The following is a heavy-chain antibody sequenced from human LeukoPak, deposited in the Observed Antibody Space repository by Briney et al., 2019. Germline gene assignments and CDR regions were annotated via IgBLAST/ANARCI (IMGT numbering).Heavy chain of an antibody. D-gene: IGHD5-18*01. J-gene: IGHJ6*03. CDR3: ARDGGYSYGYYYYYYMDV. CDR1: GGSISSSSYY. CDR2: IYYSGST. Sequence: PSETLSLTCTVSGGSISSSSYYWGWIRQPPGKGLEWIGSIYYSGSTYYNPSLKSRVTISVDTSKNQFSLKLSSVTAADTAVYYCARDGGYSYGYYYYYYMDVWGKGTTVTVSS. V-gene: IGHV4-39*02.